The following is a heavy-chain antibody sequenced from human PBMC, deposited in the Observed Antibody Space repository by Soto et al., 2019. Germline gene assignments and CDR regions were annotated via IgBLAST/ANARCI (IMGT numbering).Heavy chain of an antibody. CDR1: GFTFSSYW. V-gene: IGHV3-74*01. D-gene: IGHD3-22*01. J-gene: IGHJ5*02. Sequence: EVQLVESGGGLVQPGGSLRLSCAASGFTFSSYWMHWVRQAPGKGLVWVSRINIDGSRISYADFVKGRCTISRDDAKNTVYMQRYSLSVEDTAVDYCMRGDGVRSDGSGYLGRPWGQGTLVTVSS. CDR2: INIDGSRI. CDR3: MRGDGVRSDGSGYLGRP.